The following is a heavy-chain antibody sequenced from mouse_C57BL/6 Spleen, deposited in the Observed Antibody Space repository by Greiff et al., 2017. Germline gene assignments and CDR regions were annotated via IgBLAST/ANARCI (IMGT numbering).Heavy chain of an antibody. CDR1: GFTFSDFY. J-gene: IGHJ4*01. Sequence: DVKLVESGGGLVQSGRSLRLSCATSGFTFSDFYMEWVRHAPGKGLEWIAASRNKANDYTTEYSASVKGRFIVSRDTSQSILYLQMNALRAEDTASYYCARDAVLGGYAMDYWGQGTSVTVSS. CDR3: ARDAVLGGYAMDY. CDR2: SRNKANDYTT. V-gene: IGHV7-1*01. D-gene: IGHD3-3*01.